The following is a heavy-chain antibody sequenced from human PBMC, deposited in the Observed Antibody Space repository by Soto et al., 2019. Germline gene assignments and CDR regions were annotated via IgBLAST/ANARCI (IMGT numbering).Heavy chain of an antibody. CDR1: GFTVSSNY. V-gene: IGHV3-66*01. CDR3: ARGGNYYYYYMDV. J-gene: IGHJ6*03. Sequence: EVQLVESGGGLVQPGGSLRLSCAASGFTVSSNYTSWVRQAPGKGLEWVSVIYSGGSTYYADSVKGRFTISRDNSKNTLYLQMNSLRAEDTAVYYCARGGNYYYYYMDVWGKGTTVTVSS. CDR2: IYSGGST.